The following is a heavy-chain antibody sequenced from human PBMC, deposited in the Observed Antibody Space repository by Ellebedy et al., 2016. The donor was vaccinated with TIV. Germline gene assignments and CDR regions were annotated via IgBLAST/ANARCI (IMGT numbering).Heavy chain of an antibody. D-gene: IGHD1-26*01. J-gene: IGHJ6*02. CDR2: VNYSGSA. CDR3: ATYSGAYTYYGLDV. Sequence: MPSETLSLTCAITDGPSSAYFWSWIRQVPGKGLEWIGEVNYSGSANYNPSLKGRVTLSVDTPQTQYSLRLSSVTAADTAVYYCATYSGAYTYYGLDVWGQGITVTVSS. CDR1: DGPSSAYF. V-gene: IGHV4-34*01.